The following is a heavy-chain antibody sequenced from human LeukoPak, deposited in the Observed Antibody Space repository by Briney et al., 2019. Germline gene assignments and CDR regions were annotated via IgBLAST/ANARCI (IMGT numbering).Heavy chain of an antibody. V-gene: IGHV4-39*01. CDR2: VYYSRSRST. Sequence: SETLSLTCTVSGGSISSSSFYWGWIRQPPGMGLEWIGSVYYSRSRSTFYNPSLRSRLTISVGTSQNQFSLKLRSVTAADTAVYFCARESFGGASYLDPWGQGTLVTVSS. J-gene: IGHJ5*02. CDR1: GGSISSSSFY. CDR3: ARESFGGASYLDP. D-gene: IGHD2-21*01.